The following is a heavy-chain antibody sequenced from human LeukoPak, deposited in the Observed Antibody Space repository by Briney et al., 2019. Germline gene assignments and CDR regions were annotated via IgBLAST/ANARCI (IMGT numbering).Heavy chain of an antibody. V-gene: IGHV3-21*01. J-gene: IGHJ3*02. CDR3: ARAIGYCSSTSCYLDAFDI. D-gene: IGHD2-2*01. CDR1: GFAFSTYA. CDR2: ISSSSSYI. Sequence: PGGSLRLSCAASGFAFSTYAMTWVRQAPGEGLEWVSSISSSSSYIYYADSVKGRFTSSSDNARNSLYLQMNSLRAEDTAVYYCARAIGYCSSTSCYLDAFDIWGQGTMVTVSS.